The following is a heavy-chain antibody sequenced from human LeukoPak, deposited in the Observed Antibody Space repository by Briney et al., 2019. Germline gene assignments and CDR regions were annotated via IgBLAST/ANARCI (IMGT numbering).Heavy chain of an antibody. Sequence: GGSLRLSCAASGFTFSSYSMNWVRQAPGKGLEWVSYISSSSSTIYYADSVKGRFTISRDNAKNSLYLQMNSLRAEDTAVYYYARDPPFVGLWYFDLWGRGTLVTVSS. CDR3: ARDPPFVGLWYFDL. J-gene: IGHJ2*01. CDR2: ISSSSSTI. D-gene: IGHD1-26*01. CDR1: GFTFSSYS. V-gene: IGHV3-48*01.